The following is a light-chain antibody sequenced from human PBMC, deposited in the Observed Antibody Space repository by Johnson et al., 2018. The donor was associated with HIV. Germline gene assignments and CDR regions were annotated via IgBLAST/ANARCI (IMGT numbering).Light chain of an antibody. Sequence: QSVLTQPPSVSAAPGQKVTISCSGSSSNIGNNYVSWYQQLPGTAPKLLIYDNNKRPSGIPDRFSGSKSGTSATLGITGLKTGDEADYYCGTWDNSLSAVFGTGTKVTVL. CDR2: DNN. CDR3: GTWDNSLSAV. CDR1: SSNIGNNY. V-gene: IGLV1-51*01. J-gene: IGLJ1*01.